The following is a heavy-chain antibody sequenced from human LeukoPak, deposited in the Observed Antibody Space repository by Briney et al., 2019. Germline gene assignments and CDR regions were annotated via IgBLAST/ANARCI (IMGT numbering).Heavy chain of an antibody. V-gene: IGHV2-5*01. CDR3: AHRREGTPPLG. Sequence: SGPTLVNPTQTLTLTCTFSGFSLTTSGVGVGWIRQPPGKALEWLALVYWNDDKRYGPSLKSRLTITKDTSKNQVVLTMTNVDPVDTATYYCAHRREGTPPLGWGQGTLVTVSS. CDR2: VYWNDDK. D-gene: IGHD1-7*01. J-gene: IGHJ4*02. CDR1: GFSLTTSGVG.